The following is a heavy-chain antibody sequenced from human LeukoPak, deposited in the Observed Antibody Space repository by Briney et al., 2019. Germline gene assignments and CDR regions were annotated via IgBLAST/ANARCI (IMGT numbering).Heavy chain of an antibody. CDR1: GGSISSSSYY. J-gene: IGHJ3*02. D-gene: IGHD1-26*01. V-gene: IGHV4-39*01. Sequence: SETLSLTCTVSGGSISSSSYYWGWIRQPPGKGLEWIGSMYYSGSTYYNPSLKSRVTISVDTSKNKFSLKLNSVTAADTAVYYCARPAYRGSYYDAFDIWGQGTMVTVSS. CDR2: MYYSGST. CDR3: ARPAYRGSYYDAFDI.